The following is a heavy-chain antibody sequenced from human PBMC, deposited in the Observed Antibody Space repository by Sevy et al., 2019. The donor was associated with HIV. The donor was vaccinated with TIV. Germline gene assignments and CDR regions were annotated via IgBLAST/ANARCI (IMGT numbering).Heavy chain of an antibody. CDR2: IYYSGST. CDR3: ARVGFNWNDVDY. CDR1: GGSMNIYY. D-gene: IGHD1-20*01. Sequence: SETLSLTCTVSGGSMNIYYWSWIRQPPGKGLEWIGYIYYSGSTNYNPSLKSRVTISVDTSKIQFSLKLRSVTAADTAVYYCARVGFNWNDVDYWGQGTLVTVSS. V-gene: IGHV4-59*01. J-gene: IGHJ4*02.